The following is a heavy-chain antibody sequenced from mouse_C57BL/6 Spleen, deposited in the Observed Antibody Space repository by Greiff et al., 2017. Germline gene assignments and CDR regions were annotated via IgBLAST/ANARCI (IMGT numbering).Heavy chain of an antibody. CDR2: IDPANGNT. J-gene: IGHJ3*01. D-gene: IGHD1-1*01. V-gene: IGHV14-3*01. Sequence: EVKLQQSVAELVRPGASVKLSCTASGFNIKNTYMHWVKQRPEQGLEWIGRIDPANGNTKYAPKFQGKATITADTSSNTAYLQLSSLTSEDTAIYYCARVYYGSSTGAWFAYWGQGTLVTVSA. CDR3: ARVYYGSSTGAWFAY. CDR1: GFNIKNTY.